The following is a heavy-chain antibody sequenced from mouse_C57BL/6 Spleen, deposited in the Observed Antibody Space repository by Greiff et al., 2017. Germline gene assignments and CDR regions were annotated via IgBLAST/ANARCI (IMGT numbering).Heavy chain of an antibody. J-gene: IGHJ3*01. CDR1: GYTFTDYE. Sequence: QVQLQQSGAELVRPGASVTLSCKASGYTFTDYEMHWVKQTPVPGLEWIGAIDPETGGTAYNQKFTGKAILTADKSSSTAYMELRSLTSEDAAGYYCTRSVYDGYYWFAYWGQGTLVTVAA. CDR3: TRSVYDGYYWFAY. CDR2: IDPETGGT. D-gene: IGHD2-3*01. V-gene: IGHV1-15*01.